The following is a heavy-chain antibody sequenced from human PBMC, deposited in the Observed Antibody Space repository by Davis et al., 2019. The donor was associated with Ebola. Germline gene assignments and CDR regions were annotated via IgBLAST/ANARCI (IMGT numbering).Heavy chain of an antibody. V-gene: IGHV5-51*01. CDR2: ILPGDSDT. D-gene: IGHD1-26*01. Sequence: SCKGSGYSFTSYWIGWVRQMPGKGLEWMGAILPGDSDTRYSPSFQGQVTITADKSITTAYLHWNSLKASDTAMYYCARQGAPYSAPANWGQGTLVTVSS. J-gene: IGHJ4*02. CDR1: GYSFTSYW. CDR3: ARQGAPYSAPAN.